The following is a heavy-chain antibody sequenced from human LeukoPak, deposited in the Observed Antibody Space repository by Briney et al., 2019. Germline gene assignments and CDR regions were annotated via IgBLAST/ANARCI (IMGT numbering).Heavy chain of an antibody. V-gene: IGHV3-21*01. CDR1: GFTFSTYS. J-gene: IGHJ4*02. D-gene: IGHD2/OR15-2a*01. Sequence: GGSLRLSCAASGFTFSTYSMNWVRQAPGKGLEWVSSISSGSSYIKYADSVKGRFTISRDNAKNSLYLQMNSLRAEDTAVYYCARDWFHAIDYWGQGTLVTVSS. CDR2: ISSGSSYI. CDR3: ARDWFHAIDY.